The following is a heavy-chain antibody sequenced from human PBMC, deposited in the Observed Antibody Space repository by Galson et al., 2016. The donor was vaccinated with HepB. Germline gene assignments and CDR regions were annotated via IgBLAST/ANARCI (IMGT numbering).Heavy chain of an antibody. CDR1: GFTFSSYS. CDR3: AGEFGLGYYFDD. CDR2: IPDSSNYI. D-gene: IGHD3-10*01. V-gene: IGHV3-21*01. J-gene: IGHJ4*02. Sequence: SLRLSCAASGFTFSSYSMNWVRQAPGQGLEWVSSIPDSSNYISYADSMKGRFTVYRDNAKNPLFLQMNSLRAEDTAVYYCAGEFGLGYYFDDWGQGTLVTVSS.